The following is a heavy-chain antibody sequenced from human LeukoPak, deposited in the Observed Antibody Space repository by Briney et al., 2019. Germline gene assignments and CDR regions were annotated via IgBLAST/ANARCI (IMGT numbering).Heavy chain of an antibody. V-gene: IGHV3-7*01. D-gene: IGHD6-6*01. CDR2: IKHDGSEK. CDR1: GFTFSTYW. Sequence: PGGSLRLSCAASGFTFSTYWMYWVRQAPGKGLEWVANIKHDGSEKYYVDSVKGRFTISRDNAKNSLYLQMNSLRVEDTAVYCCARDGVSSSPDFDYWGQGTLVTVSS. CDR3: ARDGVSSSPDFDY. J-gene: IGHJ4*02.